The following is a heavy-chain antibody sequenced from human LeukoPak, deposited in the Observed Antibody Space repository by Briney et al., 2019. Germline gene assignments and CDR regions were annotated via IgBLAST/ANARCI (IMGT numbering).Heavy chain of an antibody. V-gene: IGHV3-74*01. CDR3: AREPVLSCSSTSCFNWIDA. Sequence: GGSLRLSCAASGFTFSSYWMHWVRQAPGKGLVWVSRINTDGSSTSYADSVKGRFTISRDNAKNTLYLQMNSLRAEDTAVYYCAREPVLSCSSTSCFNWIDAWGQGTLVTVSS. CDR2: INTDGSST. CDR1: GFTFSSYW. J-gene: IGHJ5*02. D-gene: IGHD2-2*01.